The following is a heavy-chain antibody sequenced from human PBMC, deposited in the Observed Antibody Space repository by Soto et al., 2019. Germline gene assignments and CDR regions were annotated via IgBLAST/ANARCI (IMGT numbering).Heavy chain of an antibody. CDR2: ISSSSSYI. Sequence: GGSLRLSCAVSGFTVSNNYMSWVRQAPGKGLEWVSSISSSSSYIYYADSVKGRFTISRDNAKNSLYLQMNSLRVEDTAVYYCVRDQNYYDSSGPIEFWGQGTLVTVSS. V-gene: IGHV3-21*01. D-gene: IGHD3-22*01. CDR1: GFTVSNNY. CDR3: VRDQNYYDSSGPIEF. J-gene: IGHJ4*02.